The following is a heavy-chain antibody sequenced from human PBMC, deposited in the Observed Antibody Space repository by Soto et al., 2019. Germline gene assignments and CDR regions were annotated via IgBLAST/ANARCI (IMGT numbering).Heavy chain of an antibody. D-gene: IGHD1-7*01. V-gene: IGHV1-2*02. CDR2: MNPNSGGS. J-gene: IGHJ3*01. CDR3: AREGPLNSQSGAFDL. CDR1: GYTFIAQN. Sequence: QVHLVQSGAEVKKPGASVKVSCMASGYTFIAQNIHWVRQAQGLGLERMGKMNPNSGGSDYAQEFQGRVTVTRDTSISTLYMESTSVTYADTDFYYCAREGPLNSQSGAFDLWGHGTMVIVTS.